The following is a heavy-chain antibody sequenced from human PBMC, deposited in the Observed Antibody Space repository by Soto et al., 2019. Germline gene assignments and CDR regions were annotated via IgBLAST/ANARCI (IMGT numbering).Heavy chain of an antibody. CDR1: GYTFTSYG. CDR3: ARGGGAIAPRGNPVDY. Sequence: QGQLVQSGAEVKKPGASVKVSCKASGYTFTSYGISWVRQAPGQGLEWMGWISAYNGNTNYAQKLQGRVTMTTDTSTSTGYMEVRGLRFGDTAVYFWARGGGAIAPRGNPVDYWGQGTLVTVSS. J-gene: IGHJ4*02. V-gene: IGHV1-18*01. CDR2: ISAYNGNT. D-gene: IGHD1-26*01.